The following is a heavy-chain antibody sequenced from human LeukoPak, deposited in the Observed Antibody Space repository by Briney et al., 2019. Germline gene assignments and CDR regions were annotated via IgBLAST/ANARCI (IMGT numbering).Heavy chain of an antibody. CDR2: IWYDGSNK. CDR1: GFTFSSYG. V-gene: IGHV3-33*01. Sequence: GGSLRLSRAASGFTFSSYGMHWVRQAPGKGLEWVAVIWYDGSNKYYADSVKGRFTISRDNSKNTLYLQMNSLRAEDTAVYYCARDRGSGRRLDYWGRGTLVTVSS. CDR3: ARDRGSGRRLDY. J-gene: IGHJ4*02. D-gene: IGHD1-26*01.